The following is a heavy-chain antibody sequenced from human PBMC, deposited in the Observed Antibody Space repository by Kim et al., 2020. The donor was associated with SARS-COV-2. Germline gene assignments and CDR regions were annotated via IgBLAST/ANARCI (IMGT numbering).Heavy chain of an antibody. CDR3: ARGQTSFTTGWYVDF. Sequence: GGSLRLSCAASGFSVNSNFMTCVRQSEVKGLEWVSVMYSGGNTYYADSVKGRFTISRDISKNTLDLHMSSLRVEDTAIYYCARGQTSFTTGWYVDFWGQGTRVTVSS. D-gene: IGHD6-19*01. V-gene: IGHV3-53*05. J-gene: IGHJ4*02. CDR2: MYSGGNT. CDR1: GFSVNSNF.